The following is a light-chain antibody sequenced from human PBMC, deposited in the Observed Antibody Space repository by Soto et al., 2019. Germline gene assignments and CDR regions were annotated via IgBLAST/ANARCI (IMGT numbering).Light chain of an antibody. Sequence: DIQMTQSPSSLSASVGDRVTITCRASQSISSYLNWYQQKPGKAPKLLIYAASSLQSVVQSRFSGSGSGTDFTLTISSLQPEDFATYYCQQSYSTPNTFGQGTKLEIK. V-gene: IGKV1-39*01. CDR3: QQSYSTPNT. CDR2: AAS. CDR1: QSISSY. J-gene: IGKJ2*01.